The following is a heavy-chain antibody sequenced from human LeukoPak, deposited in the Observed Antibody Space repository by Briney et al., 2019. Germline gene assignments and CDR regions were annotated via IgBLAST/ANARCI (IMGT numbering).Heavy chain of an antibody. CDR1: VFTFSSYA. CDR2: ISGSGGST. D-gene: IGHD1-26*01. CDR3: AKRERGSYSLDY. Sequence: PGGSLRLSCAASVFTFSSYAMSWVRQAPGKGVEWVSAISGSGGSTYYADSVKGRFTISRDNSKNTLYLQMNSLRAEDTAVYYCAKRERGSYSLDYWGQGTLVTVSS. V-gene: IGHV3-23*01. J-gene: IGHJ4*02.